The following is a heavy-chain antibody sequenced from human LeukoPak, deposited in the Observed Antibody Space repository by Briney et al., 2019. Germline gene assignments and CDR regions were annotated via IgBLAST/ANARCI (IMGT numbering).Heavy chain of an antibody. CDR2: VSGSGGST. CDR3: ARDHSYYGSGSYYFSNPNFDY. V-gene: IGHV3-23*01. CDR1: GFTFSSYA. Sequence: PGGSLRLSCAASGFTFSSYAMSWVRQAPGKGLEWVSAVSGSGGSTYYADSVKGRFTISRDNSKNTLYLQMNSLRAEDTAVYYCARDHSYYGSGSYYFSNPNFDYWGQGTLVTVSS. J-gene: IGHJ4*02. D-gene: IGHD3-10*01.